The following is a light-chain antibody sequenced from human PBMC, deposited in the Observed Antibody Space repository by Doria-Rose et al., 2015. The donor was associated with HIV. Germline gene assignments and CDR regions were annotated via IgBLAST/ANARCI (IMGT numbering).Light chain of an antibody. CDR1: HSVSSDE. CDR3: HQYGTSWT. V-gene: IGKV3-20*01. Sequence: TQTPCTLTLYPGARATLASRASHSVSSDESAWYQQKPGHAPSLLIYDASTRATGIPDRFSAGGSGTDFTLTIDRLEPEDFALYYCHQYGTSWTFGQGTKVEI. CDR2: DAS. J-gene: IGKJ1*01.